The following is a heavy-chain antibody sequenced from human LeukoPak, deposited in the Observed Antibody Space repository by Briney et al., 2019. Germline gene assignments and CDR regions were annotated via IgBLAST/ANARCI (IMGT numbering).Heavy chain of an antibody. V-gene: IGHV3-7*03. CDR1: GFTFSSYW. J-gene: IGHJ5*02. D-gene: IGHD2-2*01. Sequence: PGGSLRLSCAASGFTFSSYWMSWVRQAPGKGLEWVANIKQDGSEKYYVDSVKGRFTISRDNAKNSLYLQMNSLRAEDTAVYYCAKHNVVVPAASRGDNWFDPWGQGTLVTVSS. CDR2: IKQDGSEK. CDR3: AKHNVVVPAASRGDNWFDP.